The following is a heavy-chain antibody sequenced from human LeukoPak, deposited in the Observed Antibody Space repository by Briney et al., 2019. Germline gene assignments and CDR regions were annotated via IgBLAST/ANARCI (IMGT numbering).Heavy chain of an antibody. CDR1: GYTFTSYD. CDR3: ARALRLAYGDYPTYYFDY. D-gene: IGHD4-17*01. V-gene: IGHV1-8*03. Sequence: ASVKVSCXASGYTFTSYDINWVRQATGQGLEWMGWMNPNSGNTGYAQKFQGRVTITRNTSISTAYMELSSLRSEDTAVYYCARALRLAYGDYPTYYFDYWGQGTLVTVSS. CDR2: MNPNSGNT. J-gene: IGHJ4*02.